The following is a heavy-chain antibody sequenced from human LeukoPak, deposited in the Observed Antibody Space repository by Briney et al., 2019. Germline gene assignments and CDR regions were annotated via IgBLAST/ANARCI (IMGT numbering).Heavy chain of an antibody. CDR2: IWSDGSNK. CDR1: GFTFSNYG. Sequence: GSLGLSCAASGFTFSNYGIHWVRQAPGKGLEWVAIIWSDGSNKYYADSVKGRFTISRGNSKNTLYLQMNSLRAEDTAVYYCARALFAGAFYGMDVWGQGTTVTVSS. CDR3: ARALFAGAFYGMDV. V-gene: IGHV3-33*01. D-gene: IGHD3-10*01. J-gene: IGHJ6*02.